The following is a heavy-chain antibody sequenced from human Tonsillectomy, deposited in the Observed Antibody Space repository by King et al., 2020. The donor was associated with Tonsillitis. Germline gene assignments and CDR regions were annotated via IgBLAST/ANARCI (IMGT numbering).Heavy chain of an antibody. D-gene: IGHD2-15*01. CDR1: GYTFTSYD. CDR2: MNPNSGNT. J-gene: IGHJ5*02. V-gene: IGHV1-8*02. CDR3: ARDDGSYAPEGFDP. Sequence: VQLVESGAEVKKPGASVKVSCTASGYTFTSYDINWVRQATGQGLEWMGWMNPNSGNTGYAQKFQGRVTMTRNTSISTAYMELSSLRSEDTAVYYCARDDGSYAPEGFDPWGQGTLVTVSS.